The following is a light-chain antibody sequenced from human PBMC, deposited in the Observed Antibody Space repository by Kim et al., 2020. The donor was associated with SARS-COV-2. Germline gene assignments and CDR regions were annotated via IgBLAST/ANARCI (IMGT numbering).Light chain of an antibody. J-gene: IGLJ3*02. Sequence: GQRVTISCSGSSSNLGSNAVNWYQQLPGTAPKLLIYRNNQRPSGVPDRFSGSRSGTSASLAISGLQSEDEADYYCAAWDDSLTGWVFGGGTKLTVL. CDR2: RNN. CDR3: AAWDDSLTGWV. CDR1: SSNLGSNA. V-gene: IGLV1-44*01.